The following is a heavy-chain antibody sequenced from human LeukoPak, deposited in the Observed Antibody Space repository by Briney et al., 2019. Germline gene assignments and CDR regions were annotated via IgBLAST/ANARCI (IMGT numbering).Heavy chain of an antibody. CDR1: GYTFTTHW. Sequence: GESLKISCKGSGYTFTTHWIGWVRQMPGKGLEWMGIIYPGDSDTRYSPSFEGQVTISADKSISTAYLQWSSLKESDTAMYYCARHARYSDSSGYYYGSYYFDYWGQGTLLTVSS. CDR2: IYPGDSDT. V-gene: IGHV5-51*01. D-gene: IGHD3-22*01. CDR3: ARHARYSDSSGYYYGSYYFDY. J-gene: IGHJ4*02.